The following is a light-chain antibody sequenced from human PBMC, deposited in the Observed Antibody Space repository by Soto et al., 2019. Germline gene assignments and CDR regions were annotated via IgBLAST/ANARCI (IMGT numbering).Light chain of an antibody. CDR3: QKYNSAPWT. Sequence: DIQMTQSPSSLSASVGDRVTITCRASQGISNYLAWYQQQPGKVPKLLIYVASTLQSGVPPRFSGSGSGTDFTLTISSRQPEDVATYYCQKYNSAPWTFGQGTKVEIK. CDR1: QGISNY. CDR2: VAS. J-gene: IGKJ1*01. V-gene: IGKV1-27*01.